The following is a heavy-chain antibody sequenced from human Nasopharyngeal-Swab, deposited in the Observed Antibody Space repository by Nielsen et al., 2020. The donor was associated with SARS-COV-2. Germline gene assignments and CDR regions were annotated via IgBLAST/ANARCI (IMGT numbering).Heavy chain of an antibody. CDR1: GGSFSGYY. Sequence: SETLSLTCAVYGGSFSGYYWSWIRQPPGKGLEWIGEINHSGSTNYNPSLKSRVTISVDTSKNQFSLKLSSVTAADTAVYYCARVTWSGYRSPLNYYMDVWGKGTTVTVSS. CDR3: ARVTWSGYRSPLNYYMDV. V-gene: IGHV4-34*01. D-gene: IGHD3-3*01. J-gene: IGHJ6*03. CDR2: INHSGST.